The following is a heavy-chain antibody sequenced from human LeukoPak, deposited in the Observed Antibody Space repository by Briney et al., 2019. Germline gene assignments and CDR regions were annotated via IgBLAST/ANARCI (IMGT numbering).Heavy chain of an antibody. CDR2: IYYSGST. V-gene: IGHV4-59*01. CDR1: GGSISSYY. D-gene: IGHD3-10*01. Sequence: SETLSLTCTVSGGSISSYYWSWIRQPPGKGLEWIGYIYYSGSTNYNPSLKSRVTISVDTSKNQFSLKLSSVTAADTAVYYCARENLGRLWFGEVRSGWFDPWGQGTLVTVSS. CDR3: ARENLGRLWFGEVRSGWFDP. J-gene: IGHJ5*02.